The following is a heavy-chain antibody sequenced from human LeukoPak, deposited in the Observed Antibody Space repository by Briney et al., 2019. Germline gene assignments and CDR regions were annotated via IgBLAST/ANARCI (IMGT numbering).Heavy chain of an antibody. Sequence: PSETLSLTCTVSGGSISSGGYYWSWIRQHPGKGLEWIGYIYYSGSTYYNPSLKSRVTISVDTSKNQFSLKLSSVAAADTAVYYCARRPTIFGGYYYMDVWGKGTTVTVSS. V-gene: IGHV4-31*03. J-gene: IGHJ6*03. D-gene: IGHD3-3*01. CDR2: IYYSGST. CDR1: GGSISSGGYY. CDR3: ARRPTIFGGYYYMDV.